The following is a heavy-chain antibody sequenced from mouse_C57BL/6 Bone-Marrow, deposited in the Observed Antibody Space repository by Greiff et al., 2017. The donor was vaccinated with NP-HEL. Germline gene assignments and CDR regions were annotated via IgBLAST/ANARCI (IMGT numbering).Heavy chain of an antibody. J-gene: IGHJ2*01. Sequence: QVQLKQSGAELVRPGASVKMSCKASGYTFTSYTMHWVKQRPGQGLEWIGYINPSSGYTKYNQKFKDKATLTADKSSSTAYMQLSSLTSEDSAVYYCALRWRFDYWGQGTTLTVSS. D-gene: IGHD1-1*01. CDR3: ALRWRFDY. V-gene: IGHV1-4*01. CDR1: GYTFTSYT. CDR2: INPSSGYT.